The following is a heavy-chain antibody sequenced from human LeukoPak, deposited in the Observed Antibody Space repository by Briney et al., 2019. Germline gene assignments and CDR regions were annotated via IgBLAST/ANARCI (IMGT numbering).Heavy chain of an antibody. CDR3: ATDGGGYCSSTSRYLR. CDR2: FDPEDGET. D-gene: IGHD2-2*01. J-gene: IGHJ4*02. CDR1: GYTLTELS. Sequence: ASVKVSCKVSGYTLTELSMHWVRQAPGKGLEWMGGFDPEDGETIYAQKFQGRVTMTEDTSTDTAYMELSSLRSEDTAVYYCATDGGGYCSSTSRYLRWGQGTLVTVSS. V-gene: IGHV1-24*01.